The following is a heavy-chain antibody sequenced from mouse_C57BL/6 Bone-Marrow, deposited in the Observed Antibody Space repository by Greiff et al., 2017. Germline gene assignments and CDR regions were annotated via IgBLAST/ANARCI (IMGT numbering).Heavy chain of an antibody. CDR1: GYTFTSYW. D-gene: IGHD4-1*01. J-gene: IGHJ4*01. CDR2: IHLNSGST. Sequence: VQLQQPGAELVKPGASVKLSCKASGYTFTSYWMHWVKQRPGQGLEWIGMIHLNSGSTNYNEKFKSKATLTLDKSSSTAYMQLSSQTSEDSAVYYCARDGLGYAMDYWGQGTSVTVSS. CDR3: ARDGLGYAMDY. V-gene: IGHV1-64*01.